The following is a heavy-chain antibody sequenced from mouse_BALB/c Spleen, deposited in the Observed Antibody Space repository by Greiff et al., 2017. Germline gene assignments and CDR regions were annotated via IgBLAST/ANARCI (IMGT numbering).Heavy chain of an antibody. CDR2: IYPGNSDT. J-gene: IGHJ4*01. V-gene: IGHV1-5*01. D-gene: IGHD1-1*01. Sequence: VQLKQSGTVLARPGASVKMSCKASGYTFTSYWMHWVKQRPGQGLEWIGAIYPGNSDTSYNQKFKGKAKLTAVTSTSTAYMELSSLTNEDSAVYYCTRHGSSYGYYAMDYWGQGTSVTVSS. CDR1: GYTFTSYW. CDR3: TRHGSSYGYYAMDY.